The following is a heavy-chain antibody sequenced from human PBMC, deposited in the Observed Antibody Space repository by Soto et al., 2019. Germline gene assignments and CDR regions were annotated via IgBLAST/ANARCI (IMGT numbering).Heavy chain of an antibody. CDR2: IIPIFGTA. D-gene: IGHD2-2*01. J-gene: IGHJ6*02. Sequence: ASVKVSCKASGVTFSSYAISWVRQAPGQGLEWMGGIIPIFGTANYAQKFQGRVTITADESTSTAYMELSSLRSEDTAMYYCASLWPTDIVLVPAAVNYYYYGMDVWGQGTTVTVSS. V-gene: IGHV1-69*13. CDR1: GVTFSSYA. CDR3: ASLWPTDIVLVPAAVNYYYYGMDV.